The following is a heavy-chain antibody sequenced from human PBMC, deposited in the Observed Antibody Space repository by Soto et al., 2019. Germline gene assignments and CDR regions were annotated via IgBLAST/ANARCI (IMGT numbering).Heavy chain of an antibody. CDR1: GFTFSGSA. J-gene: IGHJ3*02. CDR3: TRRFLEWPYAFDI. CDR2: IRSKANSYAT. D-gene: IGHD3-3*01. Sequence: QPGGSLRLSCAASGFTFSGSAMHWVRQAPGKGLEWVGRIRSKANSYATAYAASVKGRFTISRDDSKNTAYLQMNSLKTEDTAVYYCTRRFLEWPYAFDIWGQGTMVTVS. V-gene: IGHV3-73*01.